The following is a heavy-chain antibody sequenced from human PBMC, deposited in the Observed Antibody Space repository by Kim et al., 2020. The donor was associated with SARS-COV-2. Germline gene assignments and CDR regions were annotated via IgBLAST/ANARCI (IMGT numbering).Heavy chain of an antibody. Sequence: SVKVSCKASGGTFSSYAISWVRQAPGQGLEWMGRIIPILGIANYAQKFQGRVTITADKSTSTAYMELSSLRSEDTAVYYCARDSLAYWYFDLWGRGTLVTVSS. CDR1: GGTFSSYA. D-gene: IGHD3-3*02. J-gene: IGHJ2*01. CDR3: ARDSLAYWYFDL. V-gene: IGHV1-69*04. CDR2: IIPILGIA.